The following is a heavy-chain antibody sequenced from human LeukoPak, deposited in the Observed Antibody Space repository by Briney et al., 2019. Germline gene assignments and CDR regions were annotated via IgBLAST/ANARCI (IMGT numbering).Heavy chain of an antibody. V-gene: IGHV3-7*01. D-gene: IGHD3-22*01. CDR3: ARGLLFQSRGYRPVDT. Sequence: GGSLRLSCVASGFTFRNHWMTWVRQAPGKGLEWVAKIKEDGSEEWFADSVRGRFTIYRDNARNSVFLQMNRLRSEDTAVYYCARGLLFQSRGYRPVDTLGRGTLVSVSS. J-gene: IGHJ5*02. CDR2: IKEDGSEE. CDR1: GFTFRNHW.